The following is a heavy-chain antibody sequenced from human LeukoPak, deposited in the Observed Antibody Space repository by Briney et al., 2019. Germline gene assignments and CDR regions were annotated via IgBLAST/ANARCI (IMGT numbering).Heavy chain of an antibody. D-gene: IGHD5-12*01. CDR3: ASSGSGYDRRDFDY. J-gene: IGHJ4*02. CDR2: IYPGDSDT. V-gene: IGHV5-51*01. CDR1: GYIFTNYR. Sequence: GESLKISCGASGYIFTNYRVAWVRQMPGKGLEWMGIIYPGDSDTRYSPSFQGQVTISADKSISTAYLQWSSLKASDTAMYYCASSGSGYDRRDFDYWGQGTLVTVSS.